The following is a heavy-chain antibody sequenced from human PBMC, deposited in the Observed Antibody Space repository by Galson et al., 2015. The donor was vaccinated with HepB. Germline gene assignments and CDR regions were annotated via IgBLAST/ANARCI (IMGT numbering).Heavy chain of an antibody. Sequence: SLRLSCAASGFTFSSYIMNWVRQAPGKGLEWVSSISSSSTYIYYADSLKGRVSVSRDKATNSVDLQKNNLSADDTAVYFCALFGSGSYPLRYLYGMDVWGQGTTVTVSS. J-gene: IGHJ6*02. CDR1: GFTFSSYI. D-gene: IGHD3-10*01. V-gene: IGHV3-21*01. CDR2: ISSSSTYI. CDR3: ALFGSGSYPLRYLYGMDV.